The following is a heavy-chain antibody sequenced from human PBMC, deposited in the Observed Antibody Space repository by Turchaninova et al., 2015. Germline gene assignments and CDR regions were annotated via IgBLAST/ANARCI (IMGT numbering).Heavy chain of an antibody. D-gene: IGHD2-15*01. V-gene: IGHV4-59*13. J-gene: IGHJ3*02. CDR1: GGSISSYY. CDR3: ARIMGGSQPFDAFDI. Sequence: QLQLQESGPGLVKPAETLSLRCTVSGGSISSYYWTWIRPPPGKGVGGSEYIYDSVSTKYNPSLKSRVTISVDTSKKQFSQKVSSVTAADTAVYYCARIMGGSQPFDAFDIWGQGTMVTVSS. CDR2: IYDSVST.